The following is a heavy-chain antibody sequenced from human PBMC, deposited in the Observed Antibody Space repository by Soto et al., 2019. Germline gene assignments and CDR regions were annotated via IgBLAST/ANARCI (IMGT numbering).Heavy chain of an antibody. CDR2: IITIFGTA. Sequence: QVQLVQSGAEVKKPGSSVKVSCKASGGTFSSYAISWVRQAPGQGLEWMGGIITIFGTANYAQKFQGRVTITADESTSTAYIVLGSLRSEDTAVYYCARAQGYSGYDGLSNWGQGTLVTGSS. J-gene: IGHJ4*02. CDR1: GGTFSSYA. CDR3: ARAQGYSGYDGLSN. V-gene: IGHV1-69*12. D-gene: IGHD5-12*01.